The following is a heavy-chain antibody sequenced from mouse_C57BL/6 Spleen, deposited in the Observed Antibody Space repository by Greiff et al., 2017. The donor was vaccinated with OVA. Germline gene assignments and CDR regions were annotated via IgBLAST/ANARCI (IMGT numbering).Heavy chain of an antibody. CDR2: IYPGSGST. D-gene: IGHD1-1*01. CDR3: ARRSYYGSSLAY. V-gene: IGHV1-55*01. Sequence: QVQLQQPGAELVKPGASVKMSCKASGYTFTSYWITWVKQRPGQGLEWIGDIYPGSGSTNYNEKFKSKATLTVDTSSSTAYMQLRSLTSEDSAVYYCARRSYYGSSLAYWGQGTLVTVSA. J-gene: IGHJ3*01. CDR1: GYTFTSYW.